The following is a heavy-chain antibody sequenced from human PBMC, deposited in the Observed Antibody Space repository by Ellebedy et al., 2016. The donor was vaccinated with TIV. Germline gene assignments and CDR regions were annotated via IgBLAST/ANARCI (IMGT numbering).Heavy chain of an antibody. CDR1: GGTFTSYA. D-gene: IGHD3-9*01. CDR3: AREGERYFDGYYDY. CDR2: IVPMFGST. J-gene: IGHJ4*02. Sequence: AASVKVSCKASGGTFTSYAFSWVRQAPGQGLEWLGGIVPMFGSTTYAPKFQGRITINADKATSTAYLELTGLRSEDTAVYYCAREGERYFDGYYDYWGQGTLVTVSS. V-gene: IGHV1-69*06.